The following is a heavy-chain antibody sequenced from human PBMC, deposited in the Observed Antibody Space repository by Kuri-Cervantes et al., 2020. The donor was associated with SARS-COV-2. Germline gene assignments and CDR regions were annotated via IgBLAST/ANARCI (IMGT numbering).Heavy chain of an antibody. Sequence: ASVKVSCKASGGTFSSYAISWVRQATGQGLEWMGWMNPNSGNTGYAQKFQGRVTMTRNTSISTAYMELSSLRSEDTAVYYCARGFWGSGWLYYYYYYGMDVWGQGTTVTVSS. CDR2: MNPNSGNT. J-gene: IGHJ6*02. CDR1: GGTFSSYA. V-gene: IGHV1-8*02. CDR3: ARGFWGSGWLYYYYYYGMDV. D-gene: IGHD6-19*01.